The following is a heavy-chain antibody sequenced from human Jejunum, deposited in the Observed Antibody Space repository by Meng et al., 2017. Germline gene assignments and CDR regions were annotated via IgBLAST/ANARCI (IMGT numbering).Heavy chain of an antibody. CDR1: GGSISSRSYS. J-gene: IGHJ5*02. CDR3: ARASYSYDSWFDP. CDR2: IYYNGKS. Sequence: QLQLQESGPGRVKPSETLSLGCTVSGGSISSRSYSWVWIRQSPGKGLEWIGQIYYNGKSYYNPSLKSRVTMSVDTSRSQFSLNLNTVTAADTAVYYCARASYSYDSWFDPWGQGTLVTVSS. V-gene: IGHV4-39*01. D-gene: IGHD5-18*01.